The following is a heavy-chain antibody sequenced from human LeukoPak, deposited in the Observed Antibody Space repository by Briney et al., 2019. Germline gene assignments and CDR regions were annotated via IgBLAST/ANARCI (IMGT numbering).Heavy chain of an antibody. Sequence: PGGSLRLSCAAPGFSFSSYGMHWVRQGPGKGLEWVALIWGDGSNKFHADSVKGRFTISRDNSKNMLFLQMNSLRAEDTAVYYCARDRAGEYGMDVWGQGTTVTVSS. CDR1: GFSFSSYG. V-gene: IGHV3-33*01. J-gene: IGHJ6*02. D-gene: IGHD3-16*01. CDR3: ARDRAGEYGMDV. CDR2: IWGDGSNK.